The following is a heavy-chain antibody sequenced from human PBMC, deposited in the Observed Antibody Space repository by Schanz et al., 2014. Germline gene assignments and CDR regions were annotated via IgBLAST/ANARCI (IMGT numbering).Heavy chain of an antibody. D-gene: IGHD3-3*01. CDR3: ARDRRFFDRDDLYYFDS. CDR2: ISAYNGNT. J-gene: IGHJ4*02. V-gene: IGHV1-18*01. CDR1: GYTFTSYG. Sequence: QVHLVQSGAEVKRPGASVKVSCKAYGYTFTSYGISWVRQAPGQGLEWMGWISAYNGNTKYPQKLQGRVTMTTDTSTSTAYMELRSLRSDDTAVYYCARDRRFFDRDDLYYFDSWGQGTLVTVSS.